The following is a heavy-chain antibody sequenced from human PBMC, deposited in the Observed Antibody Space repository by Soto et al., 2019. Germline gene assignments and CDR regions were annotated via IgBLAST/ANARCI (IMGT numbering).Heavy chain of an antibody. V-gene: IGHV4-34*01. CDR1: GGSFSGYS. CDR2: INHSGST. Sequence: AETLALTYAVDGGSFSGYSWSWIRPPAGKGLGWSGEINHSGSTTYSPSLKSRVTISVDTSKNQFSLKLSSVTAADTAVYYCARGDIVVVPAPPGVWFDPWGQGTLVT. CDR3: ARGDIVVVPAPPGVWFDP. J-gene: IGHJ5*02. D-gene: IGHD2-2*01.